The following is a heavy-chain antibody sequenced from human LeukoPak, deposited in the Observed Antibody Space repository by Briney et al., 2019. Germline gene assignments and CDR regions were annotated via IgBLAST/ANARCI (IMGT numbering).Heavy chain of an antibody. CDR2: IIPIFGTA. J-gene: IGHJ3*02. V-gene: IGHV1-69*05. D-gene: IGHD4-17*01. Sequence: SVKVSCKASGGTFSSYAISWVRQAPGQGLEWMGRIIPIFGTANYAQKFQGRVTITTDESTSTAYMELSSLRSEDTAVYYCARPMTTVTSDAFDIWGQGTMVTVSS. CDR1: GGTFSSYA. CDR3: ARPMTTVTSDAFDI.